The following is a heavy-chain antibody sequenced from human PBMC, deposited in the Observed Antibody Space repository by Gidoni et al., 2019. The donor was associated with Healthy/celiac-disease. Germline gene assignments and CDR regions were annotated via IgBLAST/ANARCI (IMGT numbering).Heavy chain of an antibody. J-gene: IGHJ4*02. V-gene: IGHV4-39*01. Sequence: QLQLQESGPGLVKPSETLSLTCTVSGGSLSSSSYYWGWIRQPPGKGLEWIGSIYYSGSTYYNPSLKSRVTISVDTSKNQFSLKLSSVTAADTAVYYCARRMEWEWPFDYWGQGTLVTVSS. CDR3: ARRMEWEWPFDY. CDR2: IYYSGST. CDR1: GGSLSSSSYY. D-gene: IGHD1-26*01.